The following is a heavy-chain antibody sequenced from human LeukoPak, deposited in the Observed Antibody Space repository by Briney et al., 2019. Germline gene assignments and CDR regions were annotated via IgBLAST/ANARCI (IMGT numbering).Heavy chain of an antibody. D-gene: IGHD6-19*01. Sequence: ASVKVSCKASGYTFTSYGISGVGQAPGQGLEWLGWISAYNGNTNYAQKLQGRVTMTTDTSTSTSYMELRSLRSDDTAVYYCARDRVSSGWYVDYWGQGTLVTVSS. CDR3: ARDRVSSGWYVDY. CDR2: ISAYNGNT. V-gene: IGHV1-18*01. J-gene: IGHJ4*02. CDR1: GYTFTSYG.